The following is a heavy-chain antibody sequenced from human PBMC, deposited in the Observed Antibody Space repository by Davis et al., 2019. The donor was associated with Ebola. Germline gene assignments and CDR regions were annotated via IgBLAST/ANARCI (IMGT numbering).Heavy chain of an antibody. D-gene: IGHD6-6*01. J-gene: IGHJ4*02. V-gene: IGHV2-5*02. CDR1: GFSLSTRGVG. CDR2: IYWDDDK. Sequence: SGPTLVKPTQTLTLTCTFSGFSLSTRGVGVGWIRQPPGKALEWLALIYWDDDKRYSPSLKSRLTITKGTSKNQVFLTLTNMDPVDTATYYCAHSQTLEYSSSSGVYYFDYWGQGTLVTVSS. CDR3: AHSQTLEYSSSSGVYYFDY.